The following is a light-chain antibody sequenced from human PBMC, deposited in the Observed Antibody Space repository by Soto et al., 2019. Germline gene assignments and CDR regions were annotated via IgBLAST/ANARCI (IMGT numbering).Light chain of an antibody. Sequence: DIQMTQSPSSLTASIGDRVTISCRASQGFSNSLAWYQQKPGKVPTLLIYGASILQSGVPSRFSGSGSGTDFTLTISCLQTEDVATYFCQKYDSAPLTFGGGTKVEIK. CDR2: GAS. J-gene: IGKJ4*01. V-gene: IGKV1-27*01. CDR3: QKYDSAPLT. CDR1: QGFSNS.